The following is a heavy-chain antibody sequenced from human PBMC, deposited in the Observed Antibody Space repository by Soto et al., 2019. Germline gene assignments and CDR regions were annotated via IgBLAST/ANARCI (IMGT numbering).Heavy chain of an antibody. CDR1: GFTFSDYY. CDR2: IGGSGDDA. Sequence: GGSLRLSCAASGFTFSDYYMSWVRRAPGKGLEKVSGIGGSGDDADYADSVKGRFTISRDNSKNLLYLQMNSLRVEDTAVYYCAKESYNRRTDFDSWGQGIQVTVSS. CDR3: AKESYNRRTDFDS. V-gene: IGHV3-23*01. J-gene: IGHJ4*02. D-gene: IGHD3-10*01.